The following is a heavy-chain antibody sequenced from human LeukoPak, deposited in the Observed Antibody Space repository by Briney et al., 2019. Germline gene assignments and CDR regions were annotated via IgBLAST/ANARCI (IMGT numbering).Heavy chain of an antibody. CDR2: INEDGTSA. CDR1: GFGFSVYW. J-gene: IGHJ4*02. D-gene: IGHD5-18*01. V-gene: IGHV3-74*01. CDR3: ARVPTNSYGFGQ. Sequence: PGRSLRLSCAASGFGFSVYWMHWVRQAPGKGLVWVAHINEDGTSASHADSVKGRFTISRDNAKNTLYLQMNSLTVEDTAVYYCARVPTNSYGFGQWGQGSGDTVSS.